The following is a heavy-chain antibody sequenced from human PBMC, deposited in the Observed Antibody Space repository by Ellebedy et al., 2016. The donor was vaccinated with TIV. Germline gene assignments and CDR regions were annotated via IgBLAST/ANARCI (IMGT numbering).Heavy chain of an antibody. CDR1: GGSISSYY. CDR3: ARGITMVRGVIIANYYYYGMGV. V-gene: IGHV4-4*07. CDR2: IYTSGST. J-gene: IGHJ6*02. Sequence: MPSETLSLTCTVSGGSISSYYWSWIRQPAGKGLEWIGRIYTSGSTNYNPSLKSRVTMSVDTSKNQFSLKLSSVTAADTAVYYCARGITMVRGVIIANYYYYGMGVWGQGTTVTVSS. D-gene: IGHD3-10*01.